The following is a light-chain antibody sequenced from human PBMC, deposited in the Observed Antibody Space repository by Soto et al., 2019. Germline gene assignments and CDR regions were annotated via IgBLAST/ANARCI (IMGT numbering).Light chain of an antibody. V-gene: IGLV2-8*01. Sequence: QSVLTQPPSASGSPGQSVTISCTGTSSDVGGYNYVSWYQQHPGKAPKLLIYEVSKRPSGVPDRCSGSKSGNTASLTVSGLQAEDEADYYCSAYTGSNNLVVFGGGTQVTVL. CDR3: SAYTGSNNLVV. CDR2: EVS. J-gene: IGLJ2*01. CDR1: SSDVGGYNY.